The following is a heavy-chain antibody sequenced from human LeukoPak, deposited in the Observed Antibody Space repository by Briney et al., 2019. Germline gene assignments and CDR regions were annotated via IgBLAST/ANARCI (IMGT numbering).Heavy chain of an antibody. J-gene: IGHJ4*02. CDR2: IYSGGST. CDR1: GFTFSRYE. CDR3: ARDMASSGWSYYFDY. V-gene: IGHV3-53*04. D-gene: IGHD6-19*01. Sequence: GGSLRLSCAASGFTFSRYEMSWVRQAPGKGLEWVSVIYSGGSTYYADSVKGRFTISRHNSKNTLYLQMNSLRGEDTTVYYCARDMASSGWSYYFDYWGQGTLVTVSS.